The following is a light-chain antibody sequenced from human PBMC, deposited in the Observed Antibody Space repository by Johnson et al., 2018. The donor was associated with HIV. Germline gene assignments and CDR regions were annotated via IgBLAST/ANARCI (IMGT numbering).Light chain of an antibody. J-gene: IGLJ1*01. CDR1: SSNIGNNY. CDR3: GTWDNSLSTGGV. CDR2: ENN. Sequence: QSVLTQPPSVSAAPGQKVTISCSGSSSNIGNNYVSWYQQVPGTAPKLLIYENNKRPSGLPDRFSGSKSGPSATLGIAGLQTGDEADYYCGTWDNSLSTGGVFGTGTKVTVL. V-gene: IGLV1-51*02.